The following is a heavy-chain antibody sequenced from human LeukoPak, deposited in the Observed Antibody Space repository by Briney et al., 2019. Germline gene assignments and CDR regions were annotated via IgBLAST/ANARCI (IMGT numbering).Heavy chain of an antibody. Sequence: GSSVKVSCKASGGTFSSYAISWVRQAPGQGLEWMGRIIPILGIANYAQKFQGRVTITADKSTSTAYMELSSLRSDDTAVYYCAIPSSGYYYYFDYWGQGTLVTVSS. J-gene: IGHJ4*02. CDR2: IIPILGIA. CDR1: GGTFSSYA. D-gene: IGHD3-22*01. V-gene: IGHV1-69*04. CDR3: AIPSSGYYYYFDY.